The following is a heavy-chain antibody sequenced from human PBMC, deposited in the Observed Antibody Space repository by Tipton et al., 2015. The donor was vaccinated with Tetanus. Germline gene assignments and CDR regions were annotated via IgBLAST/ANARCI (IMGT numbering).Heavy chain of an antibody. CDR3: ASGSTLDF. Sequence: GSLRLSCAVSGFMFGNYRMNWVRQAPGKGLEWVASITTNSYIYYADSLKGRFTISRDNTKNSLFLQMNSLRAGDTAVYYCASGSTLDFWGQGTLVTVSS. V-gene: IGHV3-69-1*02. CDR1: GFMFGNYR. CDR2: ITTNSYI. J-gene: IGHJ4*02. D-gene: IGHD6-25*01.